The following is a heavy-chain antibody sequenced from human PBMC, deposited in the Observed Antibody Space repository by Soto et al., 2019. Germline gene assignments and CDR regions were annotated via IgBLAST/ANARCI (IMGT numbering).Heavy chain of an antibody. CDR1: VGPFSGYA. V-gene: IGHV1-69*13. J-gene: IGHJ6*02. CDR2: IIPIFGTA. D-gene: IGHD3-10*01. Sequence: SVKVSCRAPVGPFSGYAISWVRQAPGQGLEWMGGIIPIFGTANYSQKFQGRVTITADESTSTAYMELSSLRSEDTAVYYCARGAIRGYGMDVWGQGTTVTVSS. CDR3: ARGAIRGYGMDV.